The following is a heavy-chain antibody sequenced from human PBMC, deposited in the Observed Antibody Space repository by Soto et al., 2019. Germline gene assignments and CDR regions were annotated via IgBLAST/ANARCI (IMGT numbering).Heavy chain of an antibody. CDR3: ARAASELDY. Sequence: QVQLVESGGGLVKPGGSLRLSCSASGFTFSDYYMTWIRQAPGEGLEWVSYISSTSSHTNYADSVEGRFTISRDNAKNSLYLQMNSLRAEDTAVYYCARAASELDYWGQGTLVTVSP. V-gene: IGHV3-11*06. CDR1: GFTFSDYY. D-gene: IGHD5-18*01. CDR2: ISSTSSHT. J-gene: IGHJ4*02.